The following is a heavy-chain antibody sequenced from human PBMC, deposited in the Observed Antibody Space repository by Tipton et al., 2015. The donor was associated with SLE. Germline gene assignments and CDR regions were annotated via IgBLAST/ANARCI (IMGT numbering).Heavy chain of an antibody. CDR3: ARTFPYGGFDH. J-gene: IGHJ5*02. CDR2: IYYSGST. D-gene: IGHD4-23*01. Sequence: TLSLTCTVSGGSISSSSYYWGWIRQPPGKGLEWIGSIYYSGSTYYNPSLKSRVTISVDTSKNQFSLKLSSVTAADTAVYYCARTFPYGGFDHWGQGTLVTVSS. V-gene: IGHV4-39*07. CDR1: GGSISSSSYY.